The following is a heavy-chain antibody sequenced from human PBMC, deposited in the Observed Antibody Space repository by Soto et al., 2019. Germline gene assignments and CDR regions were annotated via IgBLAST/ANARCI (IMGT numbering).Heavy chain of an antibody. D-gene: IGHD4-17*01. Sequence: PSETLSLTCTVSGGSISNFYWSWIRQPPGKGLEYIGYIYDRGSTNYNPSLESRVAISVDTSKNQFSLKLSSVTAADTAVYYCAGRYGGTLDYWGQGTLVTVSS. CDR3: AGRYGGTLDY. J-gene: IGHJ4*02. CDR1: GGSISNFY. CDR2: IYDRGST. V-gene: IGHV4-59*08.